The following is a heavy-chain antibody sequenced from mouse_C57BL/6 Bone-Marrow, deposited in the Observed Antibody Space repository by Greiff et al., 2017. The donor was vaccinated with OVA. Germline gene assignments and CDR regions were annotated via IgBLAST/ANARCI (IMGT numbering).Heavy chain of an antibody. CDR1: GYTFTDYY. D-gene: IGHD2-4*01. J-gene: IGHJ3*01. Sequence: EVQLQQSGPVLVKPGASVKMSCKASGYTFTDYYMNWVKQSHGKSLEWIGVINPYNGGTSYNQKFKGKATLTVDKSSSTAYMELNSLTSEDSAVYYCAREGLRPDAYWGQGTLVTVSA. V-gene: IGHV1-19*01. CDR2: INPYNGGT. CDR3: AREGLRPDAY.